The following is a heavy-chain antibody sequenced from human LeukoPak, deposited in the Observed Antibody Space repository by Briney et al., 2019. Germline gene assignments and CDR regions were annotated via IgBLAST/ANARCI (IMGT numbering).Heavy chain of an antibody. D-gene: IGHD7-27*01. Sequence: SETLSLTCTVSGGSISTSNYYWGRIRQSPGAGLEWIGTTYYSGGTFYNPSLRSRVTISLDTSENHFSLKMNSMTAADTAMYYCARKLNWGLGAFDIWGQGALVTVSS. CDR3: ARKLNWGLGAFDI. CDR1: GGSISTSNYY. V-gene: IGHV4-39*07. CDR2: TYYSGGT. J-gene: IGHJ3*02.